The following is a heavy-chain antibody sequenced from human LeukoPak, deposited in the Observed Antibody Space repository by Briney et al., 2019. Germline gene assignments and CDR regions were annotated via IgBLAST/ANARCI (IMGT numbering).Heavy chain of an antibody. CDR2: IYYRGST. Sequence: SETLSLTCTVSGGSISNNNFYWGWIRQPPGKGLEWLGSIYYRGSTYYTPSLKSRVTVSVDTSKNQFSLKLTSVTAADTAVYYCARDDHDYDTSGYYHFDYWGQGALVTVSS. D-gene: IGHD3-22*01. CDR3: ARDDHDYDTSGYYHFDY. V-gene: IGHV4-39*07. CDR1: GGSISNNNFY. J-gene: IGHJ4*02.